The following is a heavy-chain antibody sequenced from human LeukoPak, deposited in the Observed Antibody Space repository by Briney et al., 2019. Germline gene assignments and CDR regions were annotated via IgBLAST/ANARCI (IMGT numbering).Heavy chain of an antibody. CDR3: VGGSGNYPSDYFDY. J-gene: IGHJ4*02. D-gene: IGHD1-26*01. V-gene: IGHV3-30-3*01. CDR2: ISYDGSKK. CDR1: GFTFSNYA. Sequence: GGSLRLSCAASGFTFSNYAIHWVRQAPGKGLEWVAVISYDGSKKYYADSVKGRFTISRDNSKNTLFLQMDSLRTEDTAVYYCVGGSGNYPSDYFDYWGQGTLVTVSS.